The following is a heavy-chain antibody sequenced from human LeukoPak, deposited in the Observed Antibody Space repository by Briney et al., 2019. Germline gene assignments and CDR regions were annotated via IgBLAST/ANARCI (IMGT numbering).Heavy chain of an antibody. Sequence: GRSLRLSCAASGFTFSSYAMHWVRQAPGKGLEWVSAISGSGGSTYYADSVKGRFTISRDNSKNTLYLQMNSLRAEDTAVYYCARQKLGLFDYWGQGTLVTVSS. J-gene: IGHJ4*02. D-gene: IGHD3-3*02. CDR3: ARQKLGLFDY. V-gene: IGHV3-23*01. CDR1: GFTFSSYA. CDR2: ISGSGGST.